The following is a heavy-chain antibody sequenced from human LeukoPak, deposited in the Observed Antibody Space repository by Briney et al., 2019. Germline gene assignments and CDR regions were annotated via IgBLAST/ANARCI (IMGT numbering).Heavy chain of an antibody. D-gene: IGHD3-10*01. CDR2: IFHSGST. Sequence: SETLSLTCAVSGGSIGSSNWWRWVRQPPGKGLEWTGEIFHSGSTNYNPSLKTRVTISVDKSKNQCSRKLSSVTAADTALYYCARARGYYGAGSCPPYGMDVWGPRITVTVSS. CDR3: ARARGYYGAGSCPPYGMDV. V-gene: IGHV4-4*02. CDR1: GGSIGSSNW. J-gene: IGHJ6*02.